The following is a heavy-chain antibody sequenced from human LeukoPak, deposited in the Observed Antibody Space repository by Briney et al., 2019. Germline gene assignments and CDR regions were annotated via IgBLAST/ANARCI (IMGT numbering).Heavy chain of an antibody. CDR3: AKSGVWGGSFHY. D-gene: IGHD7-27*01. V-gene: IGHV3-23*01. CDR2: ISNNGIGT. Sequence: GGSLRLSCAASGFTFSNYAMSWVRQAPGKGLEWGSGISNNGIGTYYADSVKGRFTISRDISEKTLSLQMSSLRVEDTAVYYCAKSGVWGGSFHYWGQGTPVIVSS. CDR1: GFTFSNYA. J-gene: IGHJ4*02.